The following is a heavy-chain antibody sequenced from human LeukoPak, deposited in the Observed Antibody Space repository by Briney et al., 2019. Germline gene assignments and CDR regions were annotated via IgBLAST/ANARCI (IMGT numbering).Heavy chain of an antibody. CDR2: MIPIFGAA. V-gene: IGHV1-69*13. Sequence: GASVKVSCKASGGTLSSYAISWVRQAPGQGLEWMGGMIPIFGAANYAQKFQGRVTITADESTSTAYMELSSLRSEDTAVYYCARGGYCSTTSCPGSGYYYYGMDVWGKGTTVTVSS. CDR1: GGTLSSYA. D-gene: IGHD2-2*01. J-gene: IGHJ6*04. CDR3: ARGGYCSTTSCPGSGYYYYGMDV.